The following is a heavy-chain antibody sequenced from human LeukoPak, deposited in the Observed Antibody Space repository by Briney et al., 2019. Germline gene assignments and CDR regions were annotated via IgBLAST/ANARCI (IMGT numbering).Heavy chain of an antibody. J-gene: IGHJ6*04. Sequence: PGGSLRLSCAASGFTFSSYEMNWVRQAPGKGLEWVSYISSSGSTIYYADSVRGRFTISRDNAKNSLYLQMNSLRAEDTAVYYCARGRYYYGSGSYSRHYYYGMDVWGKGTTVTVPS. CDR2: ISSSGSTI. CDR1: GFTFSSYE. V-gene: IGHV3-48*03. D-gene: IGHD3-10*01. CDR3: ARGRYYYGSGSYSRHYYYGMDV.